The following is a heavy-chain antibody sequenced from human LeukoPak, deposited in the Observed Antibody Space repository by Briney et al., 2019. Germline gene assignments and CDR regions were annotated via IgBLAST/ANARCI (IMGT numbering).Heavy chain of an antibody. CDR1: GYTFTGYY. V-gene: IGHV1-69*13. Sequence: SVKVSCKSSGYTFTGYYMHWVRQAPGQGLEWMGGIIPIFGTANYAQKFQGRVTITADESTSTAYMELSSLRSEDTAVYYCARVYGGYFDYWGQGTLVTVSS. J-gene: IGHJ4*02. CDR2: IIPIFGTA. CDR3: ARVYGGYFDY. D-gene: IGHD4-17*01.